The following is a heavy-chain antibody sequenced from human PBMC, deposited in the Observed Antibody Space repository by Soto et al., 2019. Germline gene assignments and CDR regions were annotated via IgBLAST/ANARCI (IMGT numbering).Heavy chain of an antibody. CDR3: TKDGRFDSDGSLYYYYYGMEG. CDR2: ISNDGSNK. CDR1: VCTFNNYG. V-gene: IGHV3-30*18. J-gene: IGHJ6*02. D-gene: IGHD2-15*01. Sequence: PVGSLRLSCASSVCTFNNYGMNCVRQSPGKWLEWVAIISNDGSNKYYIESVRGRFTISRDNSKNMLFLQMNSLRVEDTAVYFCTKDGRFDSDGSLYYYYYGMEGLGQETTCRVSS.